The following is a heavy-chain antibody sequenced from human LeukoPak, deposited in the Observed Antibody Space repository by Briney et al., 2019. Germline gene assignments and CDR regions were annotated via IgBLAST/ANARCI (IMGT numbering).Heavy chain of an antibody. V-gene: IGHV4-59*01. CDR1: GGSISSYY. J-gene: IGHJ4*02. D-gene: IGHD6-19*01. CDR2: IYYSGST. Sequence: SETLSLTCTVSGGSISSYYWSWIRQPAGKGLEWIGYIYYSGSTNYNPSLKSRVTISVDTSKNQFSLKLSSVTAADTAVYYCASGYSSGWQIDYWGQGTLVTVSS. CDR3: ASGYSSGWQIDY.